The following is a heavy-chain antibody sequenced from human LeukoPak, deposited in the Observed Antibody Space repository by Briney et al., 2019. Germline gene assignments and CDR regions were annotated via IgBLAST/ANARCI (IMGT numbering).Heavy chain of an antibody. Sequence: GSSLRLSCAASGFIFSSYAMHWVRQAPGKGLEWLALISYDGSNKYYADSVKGRFTISRDNSKNTLYLQMNSLRAEDTAVYYCARDPPYYYDSSGYYPPDYWGQGTLVTVSS. CDR3: ARDPPYYYDSSGYYPPDY. CDR2: ISYDGSNK. J-gene: IGHJ4*02. V-gene: IGHV3-30-3*01. CDR1: GFIFSSYA. D-gene: IGHD3-22*01.